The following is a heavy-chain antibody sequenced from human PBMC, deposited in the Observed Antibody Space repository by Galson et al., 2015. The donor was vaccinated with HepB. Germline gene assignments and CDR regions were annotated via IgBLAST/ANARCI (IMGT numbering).Heavy chain of an antibody. V-gene: IGHV3-15*01. J-gene: IGHJ6*02. Sequence: SLRLSCAASGFTFSNAWMSWVRQAPGKGLEWVGRIKSKTDGGTTDYAAHVKGRLTISRDDSKNTLYLQMNRLKTEDTAVYYCTTDLTEEYNWNSEHYYYYGMDVWGQGTTVTVSS. CDR3: TTDLTEEYNWNSEHYYYYGMDV. CDR2: IKSKTDGGTT. CDR1: GFTFSNAW. D-gene: IGHD1-7*01.